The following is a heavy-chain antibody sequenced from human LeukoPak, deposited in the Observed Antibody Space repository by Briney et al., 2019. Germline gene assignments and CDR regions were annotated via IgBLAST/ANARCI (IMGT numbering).Heavy chain of an antibody. CDR1: GGSISTYY. V-gene: IGHV4-59*01. CDR2: IYYSGST. D-gene: IGHD4-23*01. Sequence: PSETLSLTCTVSGGSISTYYWSWIRQPPGKGPEWIGYIYYSGSTNYNPSLKSRVTISVDTSKNQFSLKLSSVTAADTAVYYCARDLSGGRMVDHWGQGTLVTVSS. J-gene: IGHJ4*02. CDR3: ARDLSGGRMVDH.